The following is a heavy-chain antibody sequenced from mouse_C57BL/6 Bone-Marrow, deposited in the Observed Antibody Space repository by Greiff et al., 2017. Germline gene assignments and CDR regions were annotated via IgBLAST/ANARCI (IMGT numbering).Heavy chain of an antibody. Sequence: VQLQQSGAELVRPGASVKLSCKASGYTFTDYYINWVKQRPGQGLERIARIYPGSGNPYYNENFKGKAPLTAEKSSSTAYMQLSSLTSEDSAVYFCARGLLPWFAYWGQGTLVTVSA. CDR2: IYPGSGNP. D-gene: IGHD2-3*01. J-gene: IGHJ3*01. CDR1: GYTFTDYY. V-gene: IGHV1-76*01. CDR3: ARGLLPWFAY.